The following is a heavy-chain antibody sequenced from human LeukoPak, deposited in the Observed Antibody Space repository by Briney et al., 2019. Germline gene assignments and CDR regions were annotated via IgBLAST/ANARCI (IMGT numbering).Heavy chain of an antibody. CDR1: GFTFSNYG. Sequence: PGGSLRLSCAASGFTFSNYGFHWVRQVPGKGLEWVAVIWNDGSNEHYADSVKGRFTISRDNSKNTLYLQMNSMRAEDTAVYYCARCRDLGSYYKSTDYWGQGTLVTVSS. CDR3: ARCRDLGSYYKSTDY. CDR2: IWNDGSNE. V-gene: IGHV3-30*04. J-gene: IGHJ4*02. D-gene: IGHD3-10*01.